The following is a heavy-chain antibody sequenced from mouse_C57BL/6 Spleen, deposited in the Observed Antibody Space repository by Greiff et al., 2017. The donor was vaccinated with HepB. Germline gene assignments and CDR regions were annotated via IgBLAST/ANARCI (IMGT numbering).Heavy chain of an antibody. Sequence: EVQLQQSGTVLARPGASVKMSCKTSGYTFTSYWMHWVKQRPVQGLEWIGAIYPGNSDTSYNQKFKGKAKLTAVTSASTAYMELSSLTNEDSAVYYCTRPPIYDYDVGAYWGQGTLVTVSA. V-gene: IGHV1-5*01. CDR2: IYPGNSDT. J-gene: IGHJ3*01. CDR1: GYTFTSYW. D-gene: IGHD2-4*01. CDR3: TRPPIYDYDVGAY.